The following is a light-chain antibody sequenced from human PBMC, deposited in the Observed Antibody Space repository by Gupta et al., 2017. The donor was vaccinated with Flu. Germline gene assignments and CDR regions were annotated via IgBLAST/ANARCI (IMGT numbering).Light chain of an antibody. CDR2: ESR. J-gene: IGLJ3*02. CDR1: SSNIGDNH. CDR3: GAWDSSLTQGV. Sequence: SSSNIGDNHVSWYQQFPGTAPKPLIYESRVRPSGIPDRFSGSKSGTSATLDITGLQAGDEADYYCGAWDSSLTQGVFGGGTKMTV. V-gene: IGLV1-51*02.